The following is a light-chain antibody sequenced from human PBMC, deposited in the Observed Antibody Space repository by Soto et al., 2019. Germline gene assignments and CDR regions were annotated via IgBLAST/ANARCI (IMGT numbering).Light chain of an antibody. V-gene: IGKV3-20*01. J-gene: IGKJ5*01. CDR1: QTVSSY. CDR3: QQYGTSPIT. Sequence: DTVLTLSAGTLSLSPGERATLSCSASQTVSSYLTWYQQRPGQAPRLLIYGASKRATGIPDRFSGSGSGTDFTLTISRLEPEDFALYYCQQYGTSPITFGQGTRLEIK. CDR2: GAS.